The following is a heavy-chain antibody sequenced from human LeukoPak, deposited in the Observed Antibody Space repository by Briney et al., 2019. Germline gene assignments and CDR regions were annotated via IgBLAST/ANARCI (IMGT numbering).Heavy chain of an antibody. V-gene: IGHV3-33*01. CDR3: ARDGGIWYFDY. Sequence: GGSLRLSCAAPGFTFSSYVMHWVRQAPGKGLEWVAVIWYDGSNKYYADSVKGRFTISRDNSKKTLYLQMNSLRAEDTAVYYCARDGGIWYFDYWGQGTLVTVSS. J-gene: IGHJ4*02. D-gene: IGHD3-16*01. CDR2: IWYDGSNK. CDR1: GFTFSSYV.